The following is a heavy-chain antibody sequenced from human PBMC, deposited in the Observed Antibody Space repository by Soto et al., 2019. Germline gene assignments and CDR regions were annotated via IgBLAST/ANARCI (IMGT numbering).Heavy chain of an antibody. J-gene: IGHJ6*02. Sequence: PGGSLRLSCAASGFTFSSYGMHWVRQAPGKGLEWVAVISYDGSNKYYADSVKGRFTISRDNSKNTLYLQMNSLRAADTAVYYCTTQGFGGLHGLVDVWGQGTTVTVSS. V-gene: IGHV3-30*03. CDR3: TTQGFGGLHGLVDV. CDR1: GFTFSSYG. D-gene: IGHD3-10*01. CDR2: ISYDGSNK.